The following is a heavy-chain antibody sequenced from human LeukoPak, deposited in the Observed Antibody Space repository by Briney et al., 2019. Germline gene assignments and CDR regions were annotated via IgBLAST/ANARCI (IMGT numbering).Heavy chain of an antibody. CDR2: IYYSGST. D-gene: IGHD2-2*01. CDR1: GGSISSSSYY. J-gene: IGHJ5*02. Sequence: SETLSLTCTVSGGSISSSSYYWGWIRQPPGKGLEWIGSIYYSGSTYYNPSLKSRVTISVDTSKNQFSLKLSSVTAADTAVYYCARGGLYCSSTSCYLVVFDPWGQGTLVTVSS. V-gene: IGHV4-39*07. CDR3: ARGGLYCSSTSCYLVVFDP.